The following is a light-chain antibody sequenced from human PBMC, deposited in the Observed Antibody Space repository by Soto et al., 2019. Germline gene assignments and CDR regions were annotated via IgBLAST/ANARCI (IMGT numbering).Light chain of an antibody. CDR2: EVT. Sequence: QSALTQPPSASGSPGQSVTISCTGTSSDVGAYNYVSWYQQHAGKAPKLVIYEVTKRPSGVPDRFSGSKSANTASLTVYGLQAEEESDYYCSSFASSNTWVFGGGTKLTVL. CDR3: SSFASSNTWV. J-gene: IGLJ3*02. V-gene: IGLV2-8*01. CDR1: SSDVGAYNY.